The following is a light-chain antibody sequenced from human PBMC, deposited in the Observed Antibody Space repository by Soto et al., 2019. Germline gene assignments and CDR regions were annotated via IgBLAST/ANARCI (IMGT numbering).Light chain of an antibody. CDR3: QSSDSILSGAV. V-gene: IGLV1-40*01. Sequence: QSVLTQSPSVSGAPGQRVSISCTGSSSNSGAGYDVHWYQQLPGTAPKLLIYGNSNRPSGVPDRFSGSKSGTSASLAITGLHAEDEADYYCQSSDSILSGAVFGGGTQLTVL. CDR2: GNS. CDR1: SSNSGAGYD. J-gene: IGLJ7*01.